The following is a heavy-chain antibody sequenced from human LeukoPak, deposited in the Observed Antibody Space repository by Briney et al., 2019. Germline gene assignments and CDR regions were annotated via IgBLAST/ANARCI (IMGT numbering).Heavy chain of an antibody. J-gene: IGHJ4*02. D-gene: IGHD3-10*01. Sequence: GAAVNVSCKASGYTFISYGISWVRQAPGQGLEWMGWISAYNGNTNYAQKVQGRVTMTTDTSTSTAYMELRSLRSDDTAVYYCARERITMFRGYFDYWGQGTPVTVSS. CDR2: ISAYNGNT. CDR3: ARERITMFRGYFDY. V-gene: IGHV1-18*01. CDR1: GYTFISYG.